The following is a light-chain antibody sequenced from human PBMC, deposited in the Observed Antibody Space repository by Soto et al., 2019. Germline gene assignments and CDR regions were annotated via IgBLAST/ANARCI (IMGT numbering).Light chain of an antibody. J-gene: IGKJ1*01. CDR2: DAS. CDR3: HQYNSYST. V-gene: IGKV1-5*01. Sequence: DIQMTQSPSTLSASVGDRVTITCRASQTISSLLAWYQQKPGKAPKLLIYDASNLESGVPSRFSGSGSGTEFTLTIHSLQPDDFATYYCHQYNSYSTFGQGTKVEIK. CDR1: QTISSL.